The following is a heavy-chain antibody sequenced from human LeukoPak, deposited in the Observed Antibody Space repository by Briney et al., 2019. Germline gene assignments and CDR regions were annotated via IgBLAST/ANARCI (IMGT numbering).Heavy chain of an antibody. CDR1: GFTFSNCS. V-gene: IGHV3-21*01. Sequence: PGGSLKLSCAASGFTFSNCSMNWVRQAPGQGLEWVSSMSSSGGYIYYADSVKGRFTISRDNAKNSLYLQMNSLRAEDTAVYYCTRDRYDYGDYLLDYWGQGTLVTVSS. CDR3: TRDRYDYGDYLLDY. CDR2: MSSSGGYI. D-gene: IGHD4-17*01. J-gene: IGHJ4*02.